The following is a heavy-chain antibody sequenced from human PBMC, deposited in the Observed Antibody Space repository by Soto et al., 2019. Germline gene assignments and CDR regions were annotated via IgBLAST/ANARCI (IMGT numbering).Heavy chain of an antibody. D-gene: IGHD3-10*01. CDR1: GGYIIDHY. CDR3: ARHSPPFFYGSGPWDV. CDR2: IYSSGST. V-gene: IGHV4-59*08. Sequence: LETLSHSYTVSGGYIIDHYCSCIRQTKEKGLEWIGYIYSSGSTNYNPSLKSRVTISVDTSKNQFSLKLSSLSAADTAVYYCARHSPPFFYGSGPWDVWGQGTTVTVSS. J-gene: IGHJ6*02.